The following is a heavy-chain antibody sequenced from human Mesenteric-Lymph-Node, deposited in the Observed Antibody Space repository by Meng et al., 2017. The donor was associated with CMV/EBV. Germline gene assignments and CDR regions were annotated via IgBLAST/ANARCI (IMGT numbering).Heavy chain of an antibody. CDR3: ARSSGYSGYDSGDY. CDR2: ISYDGSNK. D-gene: IGHD5-12*01. Sequence: GSLKILCAASGFTFSSYAMHWVRQAPGKGLEWVAVISYDGSNKYYADSVKGRFTISRDNSKNTLYLQMNSLRAEDTAVYYCARSSGYSGYDSGDYWGQGTLVTVSS. CDR1: GFTFSSYA. V-gene: IGHV3-30-3*01. J-gene: IGHJ4*02.